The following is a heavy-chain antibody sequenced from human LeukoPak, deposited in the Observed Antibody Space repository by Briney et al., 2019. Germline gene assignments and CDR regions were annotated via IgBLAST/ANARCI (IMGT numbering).Heavy chain of an antibody. Sequence: GGSLRLSCVASGFTFSNHWMSWVRQAPGKGLEWVSAISGSGGSTYYADSVKGRFTISRDNSKNTLYLQMNSLRAEDTAVYYCAKDRTWCSSTSCPYWYFDLWGRGTLVTVSS. D-gene: IGHD2-2*01. CDR2: ISGSGGST. V-gene: IGHV3-23*01. J-gene: IGHJ2*01. CDR1: GFTFSNHW. CDR3: AKDRTWCSSTSCPYWYFDL.